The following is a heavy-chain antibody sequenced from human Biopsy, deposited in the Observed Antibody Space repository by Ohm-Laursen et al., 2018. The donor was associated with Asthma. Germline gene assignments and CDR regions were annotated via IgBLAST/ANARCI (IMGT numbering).Heavy chain of an antibody. D-gene: IGHD1-26*01. CDR1: GGTFSRYA. CDR3: ARDGPVGAPSDY. V-gene: IGHV1-69*13. J-gene: IGHJ4*02. CDR2: IIPVFGTS. Sequence: GASVKVSCKASGGTFSRYAISWVRQAPGQGLEWMGGIIPVFGTSNYAQKFQGRVTFTADGSTSSAYMELSSLRSDDTAVYYCARDGPVGAPSDYWGQGTLVTVSS.